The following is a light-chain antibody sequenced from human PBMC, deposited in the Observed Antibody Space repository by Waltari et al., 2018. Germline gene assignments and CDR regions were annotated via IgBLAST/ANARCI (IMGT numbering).Light chain of an antibody. CDR3: CSYAGDYKVV. CDR2: GVH. J-gene: IGLJ2*01. CDR1: SSDVGAYNY. Sequence: QSALTQPRSVSGSPGQSVTISCTGTSSDVGAYNYVSWSHQPPVRAPTLMIYGVHERPSGVPDRFSGSKSANTASLTISGLQAEDEADYFCCSYAGDYKVVFGGGTKLTVL. V-gene: IGLV2-11*01.